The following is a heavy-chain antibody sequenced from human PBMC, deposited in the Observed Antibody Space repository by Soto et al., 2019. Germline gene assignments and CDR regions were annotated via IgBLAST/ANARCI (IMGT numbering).Heavy chain of an antibody. D-gene: IGHD6-13*01. V-gene: IGHV3-23*01. CDR1: GFTFSSHV. J-gene: IGHJ6*02. Sequence: VQLLESGGGLVQPGGSLRLSCAASGFTFSSHVMTWVRQGTGKGLEWVSTISSGGSTYYADSVKGRFTISRDNSRNTLYLQMNSLRAEDTAVYYCARFLVEIAAAGWGRPMDVWGQGTTVTVSS. CDR2: ISSGGST. CDR3: ARFLVEIAAAGWGRPMDV.